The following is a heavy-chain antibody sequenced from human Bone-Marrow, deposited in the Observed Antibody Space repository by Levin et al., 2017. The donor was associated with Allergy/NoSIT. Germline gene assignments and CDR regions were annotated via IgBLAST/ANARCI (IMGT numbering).Heavy chain of an antibody. J-gene: IGHJ4*02. D-gene: IGHD3-3*01. CDR1: GGTFSNYP. V-gene: IGHV1-69*13. Sequence: SVKVSCKASGGTFSNYPISWVRQAPGQGLEWMGGIIPVFHSRNFAQNFQGRVKITADDSTSTVYMELNSLRSEDTAVYYCVRENDFWSGRFDYWGQGTLVTVSS. CDR2: IIPVFHSR. CDR3: VRENDFWSGRFDY.